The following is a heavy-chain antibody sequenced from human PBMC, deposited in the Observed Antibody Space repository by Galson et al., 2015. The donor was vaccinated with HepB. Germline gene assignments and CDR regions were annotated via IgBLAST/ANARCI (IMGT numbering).Heavy chain of an antibody. CDR2: IKQDGSEK. Sequence: SLRLSCAASGFTFSSYWMSWVRQAPGKGLEWVANIKQDGSEKYYVDSVKGRFTISRDNAKNSLYLQMNSLRAEDTAVYYCARGPRGYCSSTSCYYYYYYYMDVWGKGTTVTVSS. D-gene: IGHD2-2*01. J-gene: IGHJ6*03. CDR3: ARGPRGYCSSTSCYYYYYYYMDV. CDR1: GFTFSSYW. V-gene: IGHV3-7*01.